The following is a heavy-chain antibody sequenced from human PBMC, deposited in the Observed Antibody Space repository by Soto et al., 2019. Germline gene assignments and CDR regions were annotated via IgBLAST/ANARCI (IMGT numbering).Heavy chain of an antibody. CDR1: GFTFSSYA. J-gene: IGHJ4*02. CDR3: AKDWFFPYYFDY. D-gene: IGHD3-10*01. V-gene: IGHV3-23*01. Sequence: HPGGSLRLSCAASGFTFSSYAMSWVRQAPGKGLEWVSAISGSGGSTYYADSVKGRFTISRDNSKNTLYLQMNSLRAEDTAVYYCAKDWFFPYYFDYWGQGTLVTVSS. CDR2: ISGSGGST.